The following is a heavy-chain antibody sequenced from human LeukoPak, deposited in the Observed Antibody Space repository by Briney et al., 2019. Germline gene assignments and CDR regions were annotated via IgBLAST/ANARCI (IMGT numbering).Heavy chain of an antibody. CDR1: GFSFSTYE. J-gene: IGHJ4*02. CDR2: ISSSGNSI. D-gene: IGHD6-6*01. CDR3: ATGGGSSGLDY. V-gene: IGHV3-48*03. Sequence: GGSLRLSCAASGFSFSTYEMNWVRQAPGKGLEWVSYISSSGNSIYCADSVKGRFTISRNNAKNLMYLQMNSLKGEDKAVYYCATGGGSSGLDYWGQGTLVTVSS.